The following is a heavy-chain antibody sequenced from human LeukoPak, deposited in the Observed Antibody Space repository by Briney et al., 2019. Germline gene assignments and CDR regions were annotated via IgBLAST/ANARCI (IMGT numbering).Heavy chain of an antibody. CDR1: GFTFSSYW. J-gene: IGHJ4*02. CDR2: VNSDGSTT. Sequence: GGSLRLSCAASGFTFSSYWMHWVRQAPGKGLVWVSRVNSDGSTTTYADSVKGRFTISGDNAKNTLYLQMNSLRAEDAAVYYCATATDFYSSGYYPFDYWGQGTLVTVSS. D-gene: IGHD3-22*01. V-gene: IGHV3-74*01. CDR3: ATATDFYSSGYYPFDY.